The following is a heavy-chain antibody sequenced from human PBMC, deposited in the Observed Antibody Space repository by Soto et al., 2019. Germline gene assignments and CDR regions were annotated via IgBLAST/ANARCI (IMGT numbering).Heavy chain of an antibody. V-gene: IGHV4-59*01. CDR3: ARAREAERIGRKYYYYYYMDV. D-gene: IGHD1-1*01. CDR2: IYYSGST. CDR1: GGSISSYY. Sequence: SETLSLTCTVSGGSISSYYWSWIRQPPGKGLEWIGYIYYSGSTNYNPSLKSRVTISVDTSKNQFSLKLSSVTAADTAVYYCARAREAERIGRKYYYYYYMDVWGKGTTVTVSS. J-gene: IGHJ6*03.